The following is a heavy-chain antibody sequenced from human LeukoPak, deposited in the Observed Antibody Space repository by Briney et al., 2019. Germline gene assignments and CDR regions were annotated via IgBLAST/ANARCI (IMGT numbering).Heavy chain of an antibody. CDR1: GFTFSTYW. CDR2: VGISSGNT. J-gene: IGHJ4*02. CDR3: ARDHRYAFDN. Sequence: GGSLRLSCAASGFTFSTYWMSWVRQAPGKGLEWISYVGISSGNTKYADSVKGRFTISGDSAKNSVFLQMNNLRVEDTAVYYCARDHRYAFDNWGQGTLVTVSS. V-gene: IGHV3-48*04. D-gene: IGHD5-12*01.